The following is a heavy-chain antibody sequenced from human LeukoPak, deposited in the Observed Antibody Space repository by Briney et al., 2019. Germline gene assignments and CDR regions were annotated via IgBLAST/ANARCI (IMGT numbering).Heavy chain of an antibody. CDR1: GLTFSSYS. D-gene: IGHD1-26*01. Sequence: GGSLRLSCAASGLTFSSYSMNWVRQAPGKGLEWVSSISSSSSYIYYADSVKGRFTISRDNAKNSLYLQMNSLRAEDTAVYYCARERGGSYYFDYWGQGTLVTVSS. V-gene: IGHV3-21*01. J-gene: IGHJ4*02. CDR2: ISSSSSYI. CDR3: ARERGGSYYFDY.